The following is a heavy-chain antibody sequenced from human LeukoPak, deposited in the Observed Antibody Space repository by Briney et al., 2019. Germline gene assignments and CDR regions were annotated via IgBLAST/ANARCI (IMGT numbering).Heavy chain of an antibody. D-gene: IGHD1-1*01. CDR2: INPNSGGT. V-gene: IGHV1-2*02. J-gene: IGHJ5*02. CDR1: GYTFTVYY. CDR3: KLQEWFDP. Sequence: ASVTVSCRASGYTFTVYYMHWVRQAPGQGLEWMGWINPNSGGTNYAQKFQGRVTMTRDTSISTAYMELSRLRSDDTAVYYCKLQEWFDPWGQGTLVTVSS.